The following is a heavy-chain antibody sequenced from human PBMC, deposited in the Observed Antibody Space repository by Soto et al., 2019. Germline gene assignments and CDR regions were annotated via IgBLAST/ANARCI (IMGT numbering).Heavy chain of an antibody. CDR2: IIPIFGTA. D-gene: IGHD2-15*01. V-gene: IGHV1-69*12. CDR1: GGTFSSYA. J-gene: IGHJ6*02. Sequence: QVQLVQSGAEVKKPGSSVKVSCKASGGTFSSYAISWVRQAPGQGLEWMGGIIPIFGTANYAQKFQGRVTITADESTSTAYMELSSLRSEDTAVYYCARDEKLVVAATHYYGMDVWGQGTTVTVSS. CDR3: ARDEKLVVAATHYYGMDV.